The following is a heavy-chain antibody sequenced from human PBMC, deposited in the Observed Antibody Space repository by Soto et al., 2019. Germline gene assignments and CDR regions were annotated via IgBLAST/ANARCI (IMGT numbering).Heavy chain of an antibody. D-gene: IGHD4-17*01. Sequence: QLQLQESGPGLVKPSETLSLTCTVSGGSISSSSYYWGWIRQPPGKGLEWIGSIYYSGSTYYNPSLKSRVTISVDTSKNQFSLKLSSVTAADTAVYYCARSGYYGDYVHGYYFDYWGQGTLVTVSS. CDR1: GGSISSSSYY. J-gene: IGHJ4*02. CDR3: ARSGYYGDYVHGYYFDY. V-gene: IGHV4-39*01. CDR2: IYYSGST.